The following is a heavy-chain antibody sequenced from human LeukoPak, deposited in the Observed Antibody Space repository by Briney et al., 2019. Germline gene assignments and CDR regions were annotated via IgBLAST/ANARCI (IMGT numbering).Heavy chain of an antibody. Sequence: PSGTLSLTCSVSGASISSSSYYWGWIRRPPGKGLEWIGNIYYSGSTYYHTSLKSRVTISVDTSKNQFSLKLSSVTAADTAVYYCARLETTGAGVAVAVSFFFDYWGQGTLVTVSS. CDR2: IYYSGST. J-gene: IGHJ4*02. D-gene: IGHD6-19*01. V-gene: IGHV4-39*01. CDR1: GASISSSSYY. CDR3: ARLETTGAGVAVAVSFFFDY.